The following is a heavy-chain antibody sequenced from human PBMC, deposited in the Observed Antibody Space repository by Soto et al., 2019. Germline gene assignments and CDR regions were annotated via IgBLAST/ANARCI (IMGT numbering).Heavy chain of an antibody. V-gene: IGHV3-53*02. D-gene: IGHD3-22*01. CDR1: GFNITNNY. CDR3: ARSYDSSGYYPGSFDY. J-gene: IGHJ4*02. Sequence: EVQLVATGGGLIQPGGSLRLSCAASGFNITNNYMSWVRQAPGKGLEWVSFIYSGGSIYYEDSVKGRFSISRDISKNTLFLQMNSLRAEDTAVYYCARSYDSSGYYPGSFDYWGQGTLVTVSS. CDR2: IYSGGSI.